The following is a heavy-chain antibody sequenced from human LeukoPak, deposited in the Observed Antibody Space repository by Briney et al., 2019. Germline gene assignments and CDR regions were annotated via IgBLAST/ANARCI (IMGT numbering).Heavy chain of an antibody. CDR2: INHSGST. J-gene: IGHJ4*02. CDR1: GGSFSGYY. V-gene: IGHV4-34*01. CDR3: ARGPYYGSGSYTY. Sequence: SETLSLTCAVYGGSFSGYYWSWIRQPPGKGLEWIGEINHSGSTNYNPSLKSRVTISVDTSKNQFSLKLSSVTAADTAVYYCARGPYYGSGSYTYWGQGTLVTVSP. D-gene: IGHD3-10*01.